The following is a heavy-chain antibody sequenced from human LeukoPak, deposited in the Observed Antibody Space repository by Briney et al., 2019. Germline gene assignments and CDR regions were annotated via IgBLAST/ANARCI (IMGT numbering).Heavy chain of an antibody. CDR1: GFTFDDYG. V-gene: IGHV3-20*04. Sequence: PGGSLRLSCAASGFTFDDYGMSWVRQAPGKGLEWVSGINWNGDSTGYADSVKGRFTISRDNSKNTLYLQMNSLRAEDTAVYYCAKAGITMVRGVIITPRPYYYYYMDVWGKGTTVTISS. CDR2: INWNGDST. J-gene: IGHJ6*03. D-gene: IGHD3-10*01. CDR3: AKAGITMVRGVIITPRPYYYYYMDV.